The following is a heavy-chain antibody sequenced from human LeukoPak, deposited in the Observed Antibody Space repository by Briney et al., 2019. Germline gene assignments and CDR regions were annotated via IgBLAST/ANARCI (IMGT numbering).Heavy chain of an antibody. D-gene: IGHD3-10*01. CDR2: ISGSGGST. J-gene: IGHJ4*02. CDR1: GFIFSSYG. V-gene: IGHV3-23*01. Sequence: GGSLRLSCAASGFIFSSYGIHWVRQAPGKGLEWVSAISGSGGSTYYADSVKGRFTISRDNSKNTLYLQMNSLRAEDTAVYYCAAIIALRDYWGQGTLVTVSS. CDR3: AAIIALRDY.